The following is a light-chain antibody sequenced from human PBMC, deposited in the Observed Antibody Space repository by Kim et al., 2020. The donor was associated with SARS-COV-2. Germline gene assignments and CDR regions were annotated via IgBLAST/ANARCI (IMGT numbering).Light chain of an antibody. CDR3: QQSYSAPYT. V-gene: IGKV1-39*01. J-gene: IGKJ2*01. CDR2: AAS. Sequence: DIQVTQSPSSVSASVGDRVTITCRAGQTIDTYLNWYQQKPGRAPKLLIYAASSLQSGVPSRFSGSGSGTDFTLTLSSLEPEDFATYYCQQSYSAPYTFVPGTKLEI. CDR1: QTIDTY.